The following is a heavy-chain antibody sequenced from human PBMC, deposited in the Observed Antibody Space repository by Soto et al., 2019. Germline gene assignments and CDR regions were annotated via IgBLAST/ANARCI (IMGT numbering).Heavy chain of an antibody. J-gene: IGHJ4*02. CDR2: INTGNGNT. D-gene: IGHD6-13*01. Sequence: ASVKVSCKASGYTFSNYAIHWVRQAPGQGLEWMAWINTGNGNTKYSQMFQGRVTIYRDPSARTAYMELSSLRSEDTAVFYCARYISSTRKLDYWGQGTLVTSPQ. CDR3: ARYISSTRKLDY. CDR1: GYTFSNYA. V-gene: IGHV1-3*04.